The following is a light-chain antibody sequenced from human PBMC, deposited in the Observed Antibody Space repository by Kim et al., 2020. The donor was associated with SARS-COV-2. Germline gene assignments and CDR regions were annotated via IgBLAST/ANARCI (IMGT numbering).Light chain of an antibody. V-gene: IGKV1-39*01. CDR1: QTISGS. CDR3: QQSNSYPCT. CDR2: SAS. Sequence: DIQMTQSPSSLSASVGDRVTITCRASQTISGSLAWYQQKPGIAPDLLIYSASSLESGVPSRFSGSGSGTEFSLTISSLQPDDFATYYCQQSNSYPCTFGQGTKVDIK. J-gene: IGKJ1*01.